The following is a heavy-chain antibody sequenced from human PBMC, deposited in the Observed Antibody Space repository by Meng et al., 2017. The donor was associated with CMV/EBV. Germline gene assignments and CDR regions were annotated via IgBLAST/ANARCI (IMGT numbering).Heavy chain of an antibody. J-gene: IGHJ6*02. Sequence: SETLSLTCTVSGGSISSGDYYWSWIRQPPGKGLEWIGYIYYSGSTYYNPSLKSRVTISVDTSKNQFSLKLSSVTAADTAVYYCARGPMVRGVIGYYHYGMDVWGQGTTVTVSS. CDR1: GGSISSGDYY. V-gene: IGHV4-30-4*08. CDR2: IYYSGST. D-gene: IGHD3-10*01. CDR3: ARGPMVRGVIGYYHYGMDV.